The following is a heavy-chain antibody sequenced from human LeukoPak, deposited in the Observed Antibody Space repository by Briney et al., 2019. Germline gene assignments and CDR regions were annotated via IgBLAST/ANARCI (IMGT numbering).Heavy chain of an antibody. J-gene: IGHJ6*02. D-gene: IGHD4-17*01. CDR2: IYSGGST. CDR3: ARDPTIYGDYGYYYYGMDV. CDR1: GCTVSSNY. V-gene: IGHV3-53*01. Sequence: GGSLRLSCAASGCTVSSNYMSWVRQAPGKGLEWVSVIYSGGSTYYADSVKGRFTISRDNSKNTLYLQMNSLRAEDTAVYYCARDPTIYGDYGYYYYGMDVWGQGTTVTVSS.